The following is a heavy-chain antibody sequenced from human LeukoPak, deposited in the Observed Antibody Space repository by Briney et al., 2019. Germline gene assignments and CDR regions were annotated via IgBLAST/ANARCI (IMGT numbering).Heavy chain of an antibody. CDR2: IYTNGTT. CDR3: AREGIIDAFDI. V-gene: IGHV4-4*07. Sequence: SETLSLTCTGSGGSISSYYWSWIRQPAGKGLELIGRIYTNGTTNYNPSLKSRVTISVDTSKNQFSLKLSSVTAADTAVYYCAREGIIDAFDIWGQGTVVTVSS. J-gene: IGHJ3*02. CDR1: GGSISSYY.